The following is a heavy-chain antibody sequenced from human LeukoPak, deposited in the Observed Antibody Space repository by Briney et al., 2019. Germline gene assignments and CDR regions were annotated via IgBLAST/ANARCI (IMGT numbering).Heavy chain of an antibody. CDR3: AITPRYFDWLLAIDY. D-gene: IGHD3-9*01. J-gene: IGHJ4*02. CDR2: FDPEDGET. Sequence: ASVKVSCKVSGYTLTELSMHWVRQAPGKGLEWMGGFDPEDGETIYAQKFQGRVTMTEDTSTDTAYMELSSLRSEDTAVYYCAITPRYFDWLLAIDYWGQGTLVTVSS. CDR1: GYTLTELS. V-gene: IGHV1-24*01.